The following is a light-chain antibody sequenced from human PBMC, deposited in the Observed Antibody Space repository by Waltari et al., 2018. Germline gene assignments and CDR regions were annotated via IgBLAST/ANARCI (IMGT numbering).Light chain of an antibody. Sequence: IQLTQSPSSLSASVGDRVTITCRASQGISSYLAWYQQKPGQVPKLLIYATSTLQTGGPSRFSGSGSGTDFTLTISSLQPEDFATYYCQDLNDFPFTFGQGTKLEI. V-gene: IGKV1-9*01. CDR2: ATS. CDR3: QDLNDFPFT. CDR1: QGISSY. J-gene: IGKJ2*01.